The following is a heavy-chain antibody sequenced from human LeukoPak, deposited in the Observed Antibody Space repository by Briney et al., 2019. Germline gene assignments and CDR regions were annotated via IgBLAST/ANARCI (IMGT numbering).Heavy chain of an antibody. CDR2: VKPKSGDT. J-gene: IGHJ4*02. Sequence: ASVKVSCKASGYTFTIYDIAWVRQATGQGLEWMGWVKPKSGDTGYEQKFQGRVTMTRDTSISTVYMELSSLRSEDTAVYYCARSQVGLFDYWGQGTLVTVSS. D-gene: IGHD1-26*01. V-gene: IGHV1-8*01. CDR3: ARSQVGLFDY. CDR1: GYTFTIYD.